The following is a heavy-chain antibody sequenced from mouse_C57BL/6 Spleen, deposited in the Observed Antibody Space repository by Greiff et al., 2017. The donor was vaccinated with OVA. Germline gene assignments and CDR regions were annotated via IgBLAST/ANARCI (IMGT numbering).Heavy chain of an antibody. CDR1: GYTFTSYW. D-gene: IGHD1-1*01. CDR3: ASEEESYSCGSSPAWFAY. Sequence: QVQLQQPGAELVKPGASVKMSCKASGYTFTSYWITWVKQRPGQGLEWIGDIYPGSGSTNYNEKFKSKATLTVDTSSSTAYMQLSSLTSEDSAVYYCASEEESYSCGSSPAWFAYWGQGTLVTVSA. J-gene: IGHJ3*01. V-gene: IGHV1-55*01. CDR2: IYPGSGST.